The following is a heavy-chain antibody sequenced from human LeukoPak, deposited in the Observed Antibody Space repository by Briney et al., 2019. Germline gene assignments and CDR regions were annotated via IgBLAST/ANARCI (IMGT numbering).Heavy chain of an antibody. CDR3: AKGGWLDD. CDR2: ITGRSDKT. Sequence: GGPLRLSCAASGFNFNKYDMTWARQAPGKGLEWASTITGRSDKTYYTDSVKGRFVTSRDNSKDTLYLQMNSLRAEDTALYYCAKGGWLDDLGQGALVTVSS. V-gene: IGHV3-23*01. J-gene: IGHJ4*02. CDR1: GFNFNKYD. D-gene: IGHD6-19*01.